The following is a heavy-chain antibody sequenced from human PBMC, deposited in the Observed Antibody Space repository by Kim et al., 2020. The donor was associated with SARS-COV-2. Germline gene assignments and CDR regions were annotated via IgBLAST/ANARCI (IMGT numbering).Heavy chain of an antibody. Sequence: SETLSLTCTVSGGSISSSSYYWGWIRQPPGKGLEWIGSIYYSGSTYYNPSLKSRVTISVDTSKNQFSLKLSSVTAADTAVYYCARDLRVGRRDYGDYSDEDSDYWGQGTLVTVSS. CDR3: ARDLRVGRRDYGDYSDEDSDY. D-gene: IGHD4-17*01. J-gene: IGHJ4*02. CDR1: GGSISSSSYY. V-gene: IGHV4-39*07. CDR2: IYYSGST.